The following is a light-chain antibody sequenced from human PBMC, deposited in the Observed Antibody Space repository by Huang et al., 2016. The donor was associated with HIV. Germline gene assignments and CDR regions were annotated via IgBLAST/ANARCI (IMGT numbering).Light chain of an antibody. CDR3: QQYYSTPLT. CDR1: QSALYSSNNKKY. CDR2: WAS. Sequence: DIVMTQSPDSLAVSLGEAATINCKSSQSALYSSNNKKYLAWYQQKPGQPPKLLIYWASTRESGVPDRFSGSGSGTDFTLTISSLQAEDVAVYYCQQYYSTPLTFGGGTKVEIK. V-gene: IGKV4-1*01. J-gene: IGKJ4*01.